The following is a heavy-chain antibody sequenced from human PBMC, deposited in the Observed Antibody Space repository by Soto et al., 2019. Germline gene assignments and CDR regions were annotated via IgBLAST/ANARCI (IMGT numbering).Heavy chain of an antibody. Sequence: QMQLVESGGGVVQPGRSLRLSCAASGFTFTNYGMHWVRQAPGKGLEWVAIIWYDGSDKYYADSVKGRFTISRDNSQNTVHLQMNSPRAEETAMYYCAAGEPLNYRGQGTLVTVSS. CDR3: AAGEPLNY. CDR2: IWYDGSDK. V-gene: IGHV3-33*01. J-gene: IGHJ4*02. D-gene: IGHD3-10*01. CDR1: GFTFTNYG.